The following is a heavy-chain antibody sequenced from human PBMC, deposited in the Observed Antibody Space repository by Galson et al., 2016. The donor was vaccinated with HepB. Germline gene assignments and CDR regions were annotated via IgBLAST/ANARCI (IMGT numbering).Heavy chain of an antibody. CDR1: GFTFSNYG. Sequence: SLRLSCAASGFTFSNYGMTWVRQAPGQGLEVVSSISRSGGSTDYADSVKGRFTISRDNSKNTLSLQMNSLTADDTAIYYCVQGSTAPAVWGKGTTVTVSP. J-gene: IGHJ6*04. CDR2: ISRSGGST. D-gene: IGHD1-26*01. V-gene: IGHV3-23*01. CDR3: VQGSTAPAV.